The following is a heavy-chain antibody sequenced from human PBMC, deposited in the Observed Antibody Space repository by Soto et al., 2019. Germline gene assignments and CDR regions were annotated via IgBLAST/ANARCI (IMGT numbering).Heavy chain of an antibody. J-gene: IGHJ4*02. V-gene: IGHV4-59*08. CDR3: ARHKAYCGGDCYFPVGYFDY. D-gene: IGHD2-21*01. Sequence: SETLSLTCTVSGDSISSAYWSWIRQPPGKGLEWIGYIHYTGNTKYNPSLTSQVTISVDTSNNQFALKLSSVTAADSAVYYCARHKAYCGGDCYFPVGYFDYWGQGTLVTVSS. CDR2: IHYTGNT. CDR1: GDSISSAY.